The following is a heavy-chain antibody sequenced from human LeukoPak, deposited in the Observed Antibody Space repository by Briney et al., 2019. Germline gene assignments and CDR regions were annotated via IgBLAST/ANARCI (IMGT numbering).Heavy chain of an antibody. V-gene: IGHV3-30-3*01. D-gene: IGHD4-17*01. CDR3: ARATYGDYPFDY. CDR1: VFTFSSYA. CDR2: ISYDGSNK. J-gene: IGHJ4*02. Sequence: PGGSLRLSCAASVFTFSSYAMHWVRQAPGKGLEWVAVISYDGSNKYYADSVKGRFTISRDNPKNTLYLQMNSLRAEDTAVYYCARATYGDYPFDYWGQGTLVTVSS.